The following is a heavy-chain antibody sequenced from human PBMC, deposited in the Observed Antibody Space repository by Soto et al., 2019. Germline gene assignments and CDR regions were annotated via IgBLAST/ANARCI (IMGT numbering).Heavy chain of an antibody. Sequence: SETLSLTCAVSGGSVSGGVYYWSWIRQHPGKGLEWIGYINNSGSRYHNPSLKSRVSMSVDASKNQFSLNLSSVTAADTAAYYCARALSDYTPDSWGQGTRVTVSS. CDR1: GGSVSGGVYY. V-gene: IGHV4-31*11. CDR3: ARALSDYTPDS. CDR2: INNSGSR. D-gene: IGHD4-4*01. J-gene: IGHJ5*01.